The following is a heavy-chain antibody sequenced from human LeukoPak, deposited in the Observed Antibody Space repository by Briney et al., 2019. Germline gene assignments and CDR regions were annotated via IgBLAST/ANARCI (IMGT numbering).Heavy chain of an antibody. CDR3: AKAEGPSMVRGVPDY. V-gene: IGHV3-21*04. Sequence: GGSLRLSCAASGFTFSSYSMTWVRQAPGKGLEWVSSISSSSSYIYYADSVKGRFTISRDNAKNSLYLQMNSLRAEDTALYYCAKAEGPSMVRGVPDYWGQGTLVTVSS. CDR1: GFTFSSYS. CDR2: ISSSSSYI. D-gene: IGHD3-10*01. J-gene: IGHJ4*02.